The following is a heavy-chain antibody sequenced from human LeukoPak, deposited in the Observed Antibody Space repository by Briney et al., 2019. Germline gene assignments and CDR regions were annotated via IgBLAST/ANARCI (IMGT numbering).Heavy chain of an antibody. D-gene: IGHD3-3*01. CDR2: ISSNGGST. CDR1: GFTFSSYA. V-gene: IGHV3-64*01. Sequence: PGGSLRLSCAASGFTFSSYAMSWVRQAPGKGLEWVSAISSNGGSTYYANSVKGRFTISRDNSKNTLYLQMGSLRAEDMAVYYCARGDYYDFWSGYPFYYYGMDVWGQGTTVTVSS. J-gene: IGHJ6*02. CDR3: ARGDYYDFWSGYPFYYYGMDV.